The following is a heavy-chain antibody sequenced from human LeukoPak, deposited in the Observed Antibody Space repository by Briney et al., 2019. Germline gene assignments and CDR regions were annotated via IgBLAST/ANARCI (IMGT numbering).Heavy chain of an antibody. J-gene: IGHJ5*02. V-gene: IGHV4-4*07. CDR2: IYTSGAT. CDR1: GGSISSYY. D-gene: IGHD3-3*01. CDR3: ARRDKYYDFWSGYSGRRRTHWFDP. Sequence: SETLSLTCTVSGGSISSYYWSWIRQPAGKGLELIGRIYTSGATNYNPSLKSRATISVDTSKNQFSLKLSSVTAADTAVYYCARRDKYYDFWSGYSGRRRTHWFDPWGQGTLVTVSS.